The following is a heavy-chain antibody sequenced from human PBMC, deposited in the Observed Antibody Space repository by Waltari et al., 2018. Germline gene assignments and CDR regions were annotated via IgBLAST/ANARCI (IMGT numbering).Heavy chain of an antibody. CDR2: MHPSGGT. J-gene: IGHJ4*02. CDR3: ARGPDHAKTGY. CDR1: GGSFSGYY. V-gene: IGHV4-34*01. Sequence: QVQLQQWGAGLLKPSETLSLTCAVYGGSFSGYYGSWIRQPPGKGLEWIGEMHPSGGTYSNPSLQSRVTILVDTSKNQLSLKLSSVTAADTAVYYCARGPDHAKTGYWGQGTLVTVSS.